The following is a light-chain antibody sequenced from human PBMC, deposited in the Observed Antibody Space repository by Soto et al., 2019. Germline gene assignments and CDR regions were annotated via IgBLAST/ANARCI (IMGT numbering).Light chain of an antibody. CDR2: DAS. V-gene: IGKV1-5*01. Sequence: DIHMTQSPSTLSSSLGDTVTITFLASQSLSEWLAWYQQKPGKAPKLLIYDASSLERGVPSRFSGSGSGTEFTLTISSLQPDDFAIYYCQQYKSYFWTFGQGTKVDIK. CDR3: QQYKSYFWT. J-gene: IGKJ1*01. CDR1: QSLSEW.